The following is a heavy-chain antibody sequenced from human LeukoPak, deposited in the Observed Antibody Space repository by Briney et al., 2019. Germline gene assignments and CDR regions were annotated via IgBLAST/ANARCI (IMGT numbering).Heavy chain of an antibody. Sequence: HSETLSLTCTVSGGSISGSSYYWGCIRQPPGKGLEWIGSIYYSGSTYYNPSLKSRVTISVDTSKNQFSLNLSSVTAADTAVYYCARGGWGPTKSPWPENDYWGQGTLVTVSS. CDR2: IYYSGST. D-gene: IGHD3-16*01. V-gene: IGHV4-39*01. J-gene: IGHJ4*02. CDR1: GGSISGSSYY. CDR3: ARGGWGPTKSPWPENDY.